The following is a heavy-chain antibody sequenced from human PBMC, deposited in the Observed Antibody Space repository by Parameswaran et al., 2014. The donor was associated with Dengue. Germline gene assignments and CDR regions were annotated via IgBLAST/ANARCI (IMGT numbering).Heavy chain of an antibody. J-gene: IGHJ6*03. CDR2: IFSNDEK. D-gene: IGHD2-15*01. CDR3: ARMGYCSGGSCSYYYYYMDV. Sequence: PGKALEWLAHIFSNDEKSYSTSLKSRLTISKDTSKSQVVLTMTNMDPVDTATYYCARMGYCSGGSCSYYYYYMDVWGQGTTVTVSS. V-gene: IGHV2-26*01.